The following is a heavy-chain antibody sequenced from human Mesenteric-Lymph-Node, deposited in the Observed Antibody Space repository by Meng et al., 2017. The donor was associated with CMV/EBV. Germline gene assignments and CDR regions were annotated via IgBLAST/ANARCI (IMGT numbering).Heavy chain of an antibody. D-gene: IGHD3-10*01. CDR3: AHTGGSGSFPY. CDR1: GFSLSSSGVG. J-gene: IGHJ4*02. CDR2: IYWDDDK. V-gene: IGHV2-5*02. Sequence: CTFAGFSLSSSGVGVGWIRQPPGKALEWLALIYWDDDKLYSPSLKSRLTITKGTSKNQVVLTMTNMDPLDTATHYCAHTGGSGSFPYWGQGILVTVSS.